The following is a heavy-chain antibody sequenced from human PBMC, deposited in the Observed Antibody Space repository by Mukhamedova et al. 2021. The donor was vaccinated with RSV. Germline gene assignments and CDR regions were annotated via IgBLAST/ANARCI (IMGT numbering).Heavy chain of an antibody. CDR2: INFSGKT. V-gene: IGHV4-39*01. J-gene: IGHJ5*02. Sequence: EWIGSINFSGKTYSNPSLKSRVTQAVDTSKNQFSLKLASVTAADTAVSYCATTGSNFDPWGQGILVRVSS. D-gene: IGHD1-1*01. CDR3: ATTGSNFDP.